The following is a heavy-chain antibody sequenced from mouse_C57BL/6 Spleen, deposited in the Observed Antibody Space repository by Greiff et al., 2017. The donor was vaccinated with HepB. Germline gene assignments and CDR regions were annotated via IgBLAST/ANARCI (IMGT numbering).Heavy chain of an antibody. D-gene: IGHD3-3*01. V-gene: IGHV1-50*01. CDR3: ARGGDVDY. CDR2: IDPSDSYT. Sequence: QVQLQQSGAELVKPGASVKLSCKASGYTFTSYWMQWVKQRPGQGLEWIGEIDPSDSYTNYNQKFKGKATLTVDTSSSTAYMQLSSLTSEDSAVYYCARGGDVDYWGQGTTLTVSS. J-gene: IGHJ2*01. CDR1: GYTFTSYW.